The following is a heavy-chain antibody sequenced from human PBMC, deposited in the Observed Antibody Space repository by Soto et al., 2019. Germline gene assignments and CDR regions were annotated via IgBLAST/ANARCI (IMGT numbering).Heavy chain of an antibody. CDR2: IFYSGTT. V-gene: IGHV4-39*07. CDR3: ARSDYGDLDY. Sequence: PSETLSLTCTVSGASIDSSAYYWAWIRQPPGKGLEWIGSIFYSGTTNYNPSLAGRVSMSVDTSKNQFSLKLNSVTAADTAVYYCARSDYGDLDYWGQGTLVTVSS. D-gene: IGHD4-17*01. J-gene: IGHJ4*02. CDR1: GASIDSSAYY.